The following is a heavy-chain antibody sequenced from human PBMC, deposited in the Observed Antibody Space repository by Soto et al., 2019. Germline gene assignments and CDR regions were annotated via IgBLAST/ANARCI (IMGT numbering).Heavy chain of an antibody. CDR3: ARGIYDSSGYHLDY. Sequence: SSETLSLTCTVSGGSISSYYWSWIRQPPGKGLEWIGYIYYSGSTNYNPSLKSRVAISVDTSKNQFSLKLSSVTAADTAVYYCARGIYDSSGYHLDYWGQGTLVTVSS. J-gene: IGHJ4*02. CDR1: GGSISSYY. CDR2: IYYSGST. V-gene: IGHV4-59*01. D-gene: IGHD3-22*01.